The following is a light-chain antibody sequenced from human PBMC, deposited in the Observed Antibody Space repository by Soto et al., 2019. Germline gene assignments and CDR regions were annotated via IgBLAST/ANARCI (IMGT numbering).Light chain of an antibody. V-gene: IGKV1-5*03. CDR3: QHYNSYSEA. CDR1: QTISSW. CDR2: KAS. Sequence: DIQMTQSPSTLSASVGDRPTITCRASQTISSWLAWYQQKPGKXPKXXIYKASTLKSGVPSRFSGSGSGTEFTITISSLQPDDCATYDCQHYNSYSEAFGQGTKVDIK. J-gene: IGKJ1*01.